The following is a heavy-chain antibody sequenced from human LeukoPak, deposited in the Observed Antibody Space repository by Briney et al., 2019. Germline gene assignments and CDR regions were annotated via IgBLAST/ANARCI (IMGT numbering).Heavy chain of an antibody. CDR1: GYTFTNYK. J-gene: IGHJ6*03. CDR3: ASLSSTSREYYYYYMDV. D-gene: IGHD2-2*01. Sequence: GASVKVSCKASGYTFTNYKIHWVRQAPGPGLEWMGLINPGFGSTTFAQKFQGRVTLTADTSTATVYMELSGLRSDDTAVYYCASLSSTSREYYYYYMDVWGKGTMVTVSS. CDR2: INPGFGST. V-gene: IGHV1-46*01.